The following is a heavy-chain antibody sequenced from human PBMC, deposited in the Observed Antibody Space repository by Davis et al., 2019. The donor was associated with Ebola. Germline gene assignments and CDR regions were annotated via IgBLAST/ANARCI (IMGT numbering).Heavy chain of an antibody. Sequence: PGGSLRPSCFPSGFTFNNYEMTWARKAPGKGREWFSYISDSGDAAHYTDSVKGRFTISRDNAKNSLYLQMNTLRVEDTATYYCVPGTWIRGQGILVTVSS. V-gene: IGHV3-48*03. CDR1: GFTFNNYE. CDR3: VPGTWI. CDR2: ISDSGDAA. J-gene: IGHJ4*02. D-gene: IGHD5-18*01.